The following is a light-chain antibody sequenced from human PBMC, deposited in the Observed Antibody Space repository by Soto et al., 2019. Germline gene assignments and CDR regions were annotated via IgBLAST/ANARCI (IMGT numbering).Light chain of an antibody. CDR3: QHYGSSLWT. Sequence: EIVLTQSPGTLSLSPGERATLSCRASQSVSSSYLAWYQQKPGRAPRLLISGASSRATGIPDRFSGSGSGTDFTLTISRLEPEDFAVYFCQHYGSSLWTFGQGTKVDIK. CDR1: QSVSSSY. V-gene: IGKV3-20*01. J-gene: IGKJ1*01. CDR2: GAS.